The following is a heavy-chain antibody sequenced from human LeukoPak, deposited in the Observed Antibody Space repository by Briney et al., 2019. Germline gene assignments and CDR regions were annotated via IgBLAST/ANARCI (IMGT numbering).Heavy chain of an antibody. V-gene: IGHV3-23*01. J-gene: IGHJ3*02. CDR3: AKDLESWSITMIVVVGAFDI. CDR2: ISGSGGST. Sequence: RPGGSLRLSCAASGFTFSSYAMSWVRQAPGKGLEWVSAISGSGGSTYYADSVKGRFTISRDNSKNTLYLQMNSLRAEDTAVYYCAKDLESWSITMIVVVGAFDIWGQGTMVTVSS. D-gene: IGHD3-22*01. CDR1: GFTFSSYA.